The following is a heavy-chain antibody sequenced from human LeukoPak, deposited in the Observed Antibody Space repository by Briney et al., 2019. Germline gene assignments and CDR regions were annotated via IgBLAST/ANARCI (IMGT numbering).Heavy chain of an antibody. J-gene: IGHJ6*03. V-gene: IGHV1-8*03. Sequence: ASVKVSCKASGYTFTSYDINWVRQATGQGLEWMGWMNPNSSNTGYAQKFQGRVTITRNTSISTAYMELSSLRSEDTAVYCCARGTMVRKGRLPYYYYMDVWGKGTTVTVSS. CDR1: GYTFTSYD. CDR3: ARGTMVRKGRLPYYYYMDV. D-gene: IGHD3-10*01. CDR2: MNPNSSNT.